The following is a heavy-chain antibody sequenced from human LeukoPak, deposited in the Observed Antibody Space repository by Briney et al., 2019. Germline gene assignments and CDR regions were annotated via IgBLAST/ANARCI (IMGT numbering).Heavy chain of an antibody. J-gene: IGHJ4*02. D-gene: IGHD5-18*01. CDR2: ISAYNGNT. Sequence: GASVKVSCKASGYTFTSNGISWVRQAPGQGLEWMGWISAYNGNTNYAQKLQGRVTMTTDTSTSTAYMELRSLRSDDTAVYYCARLITGYSYGSYYFDYWGQGTLVTVSS. CDR3: ARLITGYSYGSYYFDY. V-gene: IGHV1-18*01. CDR1: GYTFTSNG.